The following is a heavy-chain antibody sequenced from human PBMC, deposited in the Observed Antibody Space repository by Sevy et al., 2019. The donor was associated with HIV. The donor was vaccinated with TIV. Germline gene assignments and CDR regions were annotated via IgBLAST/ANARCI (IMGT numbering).Heavy chain of an antibody. CDR3: AGENAWGRGYS. V-gene: IGHV4-59*08. D-gene: IGHD1-26*01. J-gene: IGHJ4*02. Sequence: SETLSLTCTVSGGSITSLYWNWIRQPPGKGLEWIANIYYNAHINYNPSLKSRVTLSLDTSKNPFSLRLSSVTAADTAMYYCAGENAWGRGYSWGQGTLVTVSS. CDR1: GGSITSLY. CDR2: IYYNAHI.